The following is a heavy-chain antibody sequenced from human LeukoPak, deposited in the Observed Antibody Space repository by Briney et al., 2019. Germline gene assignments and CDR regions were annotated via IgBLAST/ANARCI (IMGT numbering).Heavy chain of an antibody. V-gene: IGHV3-7*01. CDR2: IKQDGSEK. CDR3: TRDSPYCSGGSCYPGSYWYFDL. J-gene: IGHJ2*01. CDR1: GFTFSTYW. Sequence: GGSLRLSCAASGFTFSTYWMSWVRQAPGKGLEWVANIKQDGSEKYYVDSVKGRFTISRDNAKNSLYLQMNSLRAEDTAVYYCTRDSPYCSGGSCYPGSYWYFDLWGRGTLVTVSS. D-gene: IGHD2-15*01.